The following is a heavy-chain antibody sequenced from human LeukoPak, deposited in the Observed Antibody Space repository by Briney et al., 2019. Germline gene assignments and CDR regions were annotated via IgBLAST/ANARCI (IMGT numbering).Heavy chain of an antibody. J-gene: IGHJ4*02. CDR1: GGSISSSKYY. V-gene: IGHV4-39*02. CDR2: IHYSETT. Sequence: PSETLSLTCTVSGGSISSSKYYWGWIRQAPGKGLEWIASIHYSETTYYNPSLKSRVTISVDTSKNHFSLKLSSVTAADTAVYYCARGPTYQPIDFWGQGTLVTVSS. CDR3: ARGPTYQPIDF. D-gene: IGHD2-2*01.